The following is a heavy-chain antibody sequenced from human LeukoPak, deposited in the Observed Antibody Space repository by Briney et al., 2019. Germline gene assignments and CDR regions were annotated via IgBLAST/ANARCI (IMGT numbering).Heavy chain of an antibody. CDR1: GGSFSGYY. CDR2: INHSGST. Sequence: SETLSLTCAVYGGSFSGYYWSWIRQPPGKGLEWIGEINHSGSTYYNPSLKSRVTISVDTSKNQFSLKLSSVTAADTAVYYCARDGGTQYYDILTGYLLFDYWGQGTLVTVSS. V-gene: IGHV4-34*01. J-gene: IGHJ4*02. D-gene: IGHD3-9*01. CDR3: ARDGGTQYYDILTGYLLFDY.